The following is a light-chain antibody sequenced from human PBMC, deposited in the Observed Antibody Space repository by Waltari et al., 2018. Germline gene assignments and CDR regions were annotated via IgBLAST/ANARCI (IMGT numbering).Light chain of an antibody. J-gene: IGLJ2*01. CDR2: DVF. CDR1: SSDIGRYNF. CDR3: SSHTTSNTLI. V-gene: IGLV2-14*03. Sequence: QSALTQPASVSGSPGQSITISCTGSSSDIGRYNFVSWYQQHPGKAPKLILYDVFNRPSGVYNRFSGSKSGNTASLTISGLQPEDETDYYCSSHTTSNTLIFGGGTRVTVL.